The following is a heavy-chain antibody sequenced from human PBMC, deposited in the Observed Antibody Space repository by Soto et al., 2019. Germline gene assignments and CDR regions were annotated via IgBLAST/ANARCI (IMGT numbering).Heavy chain of an antibody. CDR3: ARDVPATAMLLLDS. J-gene: IGHJ5*01. CDR1: GYTCTNYG. D-gene: IGHD2-2*01. Sequence: QAQLVQSGAEVKKPGASVKVSCKTSGYTCTNYGISWLRQAPGQGLEWMGWISAYNGNTYYAQTRQGRVTMTTDTATSTAYMELRILRYADKAVYYCARDVPATAMLLLDSWGQGTLVTVS. CDR2: ISAYNGNT. V-gene: IGHV1-18*04.